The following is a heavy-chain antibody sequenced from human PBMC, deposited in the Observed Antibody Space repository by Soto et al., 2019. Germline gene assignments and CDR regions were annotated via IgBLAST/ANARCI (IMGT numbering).Heavy chain of an antibody. V-gene: IGHV3-9*01. CDR2: INRNGGYA. CDR1: GFIFEDYA. CDR3: ARDGSSSPFDY. Sequence: GGSLRLSCEASGFIFEDYAMHWVRQIPGKGLEWLSGINRNGGYADYADSVKGRFTISRDNAKKFLYLQMNSLRAEDTAVYYCARDGSSSPFDYWGQGTLVTVSS. J-gene: IGHJ4*02. D-gene: IGHD6-13*01.